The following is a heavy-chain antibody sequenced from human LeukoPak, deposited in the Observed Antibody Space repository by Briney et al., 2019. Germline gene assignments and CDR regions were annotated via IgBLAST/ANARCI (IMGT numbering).Heavy chain of an antibody. CDR1: GFTFSSYA. J-gene: IGHJ4*02. Sequence: PGGSLRLSCAASGFTFSSYAMHWVRQAPGKGLEWVAVISYDGSNKYYADSVKGRFTISRDNSKNTLYLQMNSLRAEDTAVYYCASKTYCSSTSCPPPSFDYWGQGTLVTVSS. D-gene: IGHD2-2*01. CDR3: ASKTYCSSTSCPPPSFDY. CDR2: ISYDGSNK. V-gene: IGHV3-30-3*01.